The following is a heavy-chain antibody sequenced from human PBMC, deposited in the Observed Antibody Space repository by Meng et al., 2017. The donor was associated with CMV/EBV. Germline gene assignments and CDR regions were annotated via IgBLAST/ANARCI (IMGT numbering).Heavy chain of an antibody. Sequence: SVKVSCKASGGTFSSYAISWVRQAPGQGLEWMGGIIPIFGTANYAQKFQGRVTITTDESTSTAYMELSSRRSEDTAVYYCAGDVLGYCSGGSCYGLDYWGQGTLVTVSS. CDR2: IIPIFGTA. V-gene: IGHV1-69*05. CDR3: AGDVLGYCSGGSCYGLDY. D-gene: IGHD2-15*01. J-gene: IGHJ4*02. CDR1: GGTFSSYA.